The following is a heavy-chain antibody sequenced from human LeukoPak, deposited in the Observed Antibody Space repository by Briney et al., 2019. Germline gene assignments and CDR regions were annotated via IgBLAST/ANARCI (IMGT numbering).Heavy chain of an antibody. Sequence: GGSLRLSCAASGFTFSSYGMHWVRQAPGKGLEWVAVIWYDGSNKYYADSVKGRFTISRDNSKNTLYLQMSSLRAEDTAVYYCARGDSSGYGVDYWGQGTLVTVSS. CDR1: GFTFSSYG. J-gene: IGHJ4*02. CDR2: IWYDGSNK. V-gene: IGHV3-33*01. D-gene: IGHD3-22*01. CDR3: ARGDSSGYGVDY.